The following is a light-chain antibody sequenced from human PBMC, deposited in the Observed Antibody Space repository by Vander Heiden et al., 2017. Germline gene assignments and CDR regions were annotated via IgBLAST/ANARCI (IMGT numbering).Light chain of an antibody. Sequence: DIVMTQSPDSLSVSLGERATIKCKTSQSILYHSDNENYLAWYQQKPGQPPKLLILWASAREPGVPDRFSGSGPGADFTLTISNLQAEDVAVYFCQQYYSVPLTFGGGTKVEIK. CDR1: QSILYHSDNENY. V-gene: IGKV4-1*01. CDR3: QQYYSVPLT. J-gene: IGKJ4*01. CDR2: WAS.